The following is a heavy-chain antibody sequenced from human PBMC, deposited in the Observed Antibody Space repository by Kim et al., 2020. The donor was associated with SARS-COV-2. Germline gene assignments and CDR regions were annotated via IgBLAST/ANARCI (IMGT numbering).Heavy chain of an antibody. D-gene: IGHD3-10*01. CDR1: GGSISSYY. CDR2: IYYSGST. J-gene: IGHJ6*02. Sequence: SETLSLTCTVSGGSISSYYWSWIRQPPGKGLEWIGYIYYSGSTNYNPSLKSRVTTSVDTSKNQFSLKLSSVTAADTAVYYCARALWFGEPKAYYYGMDVWGQGTTVTVSS. CDR3: ARALWFGEPKAYYYGMDV. V-gene: IGHV4-59*13.